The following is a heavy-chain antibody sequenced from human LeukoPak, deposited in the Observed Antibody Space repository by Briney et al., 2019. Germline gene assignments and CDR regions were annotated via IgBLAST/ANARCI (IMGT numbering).Heavy chain of an antibody. D-gene: IGHD3-16*01. V-gene: IGHV3-23*01. CDR1: GFTFSIYA. Sequence: PGGSLRLSCAASGFTFSIYAMSWVRQAPGKGLEWVSAISGSGGSTYYADSVKGRFTISRDNSKNTLYLQMNSPGAEDTAVYYCAKGGISEIPFDYWGQGTLVTVSS. J-gene: IGHJ4*02. CDR3: AKGGISEIPFDY. CDR2: ISGSGGST.